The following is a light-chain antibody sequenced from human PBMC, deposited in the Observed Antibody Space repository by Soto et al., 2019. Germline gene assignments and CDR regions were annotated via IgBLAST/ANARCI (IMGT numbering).Light chain of an antibody. CDR2: GAS. J-gene: IGKJ5*01. V-gene: IGKV3-20*01. CDR3: QQYGSSIT. CDR1: QSVSSRS. Sequence: EIVMTQSPATLSVSPGERATLSCRASQSVSSRSLAWYQQKPGQAPRLLISGASSRAADIPDRFSGSGSGTDFTLTISRLEPEDFAVYYCQQYGSSITFGQGTRLEIK.